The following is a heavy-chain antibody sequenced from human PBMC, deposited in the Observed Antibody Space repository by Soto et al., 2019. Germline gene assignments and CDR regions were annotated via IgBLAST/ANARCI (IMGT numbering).Heavy chain of an antibody. V-gene: IGHV3-73*02. CDR1: GFTFSGTA. D-gene: IGHD2-15*01. CDR2: IRSKANSYAT. CDR3: TIIGRGNCSGGSCSGIDY. J-gene: IGHJ4*02. Sequence: EVQLVESGGGLVQPGGSLKLSCAASGFTFSGTAMHWVRQASGKGLEWVGRIRSKANSYATAYAASVKGRFTISRDDSKNTAYLQMNSLKTEDTAVYYCTIIGRGNCSGGSCSGIDYWGQGTLVTVSS.